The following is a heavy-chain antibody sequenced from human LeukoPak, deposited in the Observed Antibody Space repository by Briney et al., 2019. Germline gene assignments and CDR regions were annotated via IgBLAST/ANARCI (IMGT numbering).Heavy chain of an antibody. CDR3: ARDFAAAARGDY. J-gene: IGHJ4*02. CDR1: GFTFSSYA. Sequence: GGSLRLSCAASGFTFSSYAMHWVRQAPGKGLEWVAVISYDGSNKYYADSVKGRFTISRDNSKNTLYLQMNSLRAEDTAVYYCARDFAAAARGDYWGQGTLVTVSS. D-gene: IGHD6-13*01. CDR2: ISYDGSNK. V-gene: IGHV3-30-3*01.